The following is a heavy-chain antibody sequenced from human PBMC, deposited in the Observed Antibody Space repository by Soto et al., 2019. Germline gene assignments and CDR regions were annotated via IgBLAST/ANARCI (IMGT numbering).Heavy chain of an antibody. CDR2: ISGSGGST. V-gene: IGHV3-23*01. J-gene: IGHJ6*02. Sequence: GSLRLSCAASGFTVSSYAMSWVRQAPGKGLEWVSAISGSGGSTYYADSVKGRFTISRDNSKNTLYLQMNSLRAEDTAVYYCAKSPYCTNGVCYHYGMDVWGQGTTVTVSS. CDR3: AKSPYCTNGVCYHYGMDV. D-gene: IGHD2-8*01. CDR1: GFTVSSYA.